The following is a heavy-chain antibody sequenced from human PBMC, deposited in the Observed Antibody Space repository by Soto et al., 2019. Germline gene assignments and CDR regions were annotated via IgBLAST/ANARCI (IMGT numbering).Heavy chain of an antibody. J-gene: IGHJ6*02. Sequence: QVQLVQSGAEVKKPGASVTVSCKTSGYTFSNYGINWVRQAPGQGLEWMGWISGYNGNTNYAQTVQGRVTMTTDTSTGTVYMELRSLNSDDTAIYYWSRFIMVGGWFDPNYYHGMDVWGQGTTVTVSS. CDR3: SRFIMVGGWFDPNYYHGMDV. D-gene: IGHD6-19*01. CDR1: GYTFSNYG. CDR2: ISGYNGNT. V-gene: IGHV1-18*01.